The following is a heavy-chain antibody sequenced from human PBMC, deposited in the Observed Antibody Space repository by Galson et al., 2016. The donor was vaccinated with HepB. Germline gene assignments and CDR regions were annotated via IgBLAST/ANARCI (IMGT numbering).Heavy chain of an antibody. J-gene: IGHJ5*02. CDR1: GFSLTTLGVG. V-gene: IGHV2-5*02. Sequence: PALVKPTQTLTLTCTFSGFSLTTLGVGVGWIRQPPGKALGWLGIIFWDDDKRYNPSLKSRLTITKDISKNEVVLTLTNVDPADTATYYCAHSPNKLFLFNWALPNYFDPWGQGTLVIVSS. CDR3: AHSPNKLFLFNWALPNYFDP. CDR2: IFWDDDK. D-gene: IGHD7-27*01.